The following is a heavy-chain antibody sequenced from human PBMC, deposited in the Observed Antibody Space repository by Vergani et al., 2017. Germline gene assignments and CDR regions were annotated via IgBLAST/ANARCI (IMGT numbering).Heavy chain of an antibody. CDR1: VYRFTTYA. CDR3: ARDLGYRYGIFDY. CDR2: INTNTKNP. V-gene: IGHV7-4-1*02. J-gene: IGHJ4*02. D-gene: IGHD5-18*01. Sequence: QVQLVQSGSELKKPGASVKVPCKASVYRFTTYAMNWVRQAPGQGLEWLGWINTNTKNPMYAQGFTGRFVFSLDTSGSTAYLQISSLKAEDTVVYYCARDLGYRYGIFDYWGQGTLVTVSS.